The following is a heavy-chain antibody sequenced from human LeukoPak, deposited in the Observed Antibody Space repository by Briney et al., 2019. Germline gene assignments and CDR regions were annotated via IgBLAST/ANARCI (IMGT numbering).Heavy chain of an antibody. V-gene: IGHV3-23*01. CDR2: ISGSGGST. CDR3: AKDRCEVSGCYPPSTFDY. J-gene: IGHJ4*02. D-gene: IGHD2-15*01. CDR1: GFTFSSYA. Sequence: GGSLRLSCAASGFTFSSYAMSWVRQAPGKGLEWVSAISGSGGSTYYADSVKGRFTISRDNSKNTLYLQMNSLRAEDTAVYYCAKDRCEVSGCYPPSTFDYWGQGTLVTVSS.